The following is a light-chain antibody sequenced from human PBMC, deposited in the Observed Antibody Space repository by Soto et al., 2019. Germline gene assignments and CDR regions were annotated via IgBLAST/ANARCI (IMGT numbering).Light chain of an antibody. CDR1: RSNIAINT. V-gene: IGLV1-44*01. CDR3: AGWVASLNGVV. Sequence: QSVLTQPPSASGTPGQRVTISCSGSRSNIAINTVTWYQHLTGTAPKLLIYRNHQRPSGFPDRFSGSKSDTSAYLAISGLRYEDEADYYCAGWVASLNGVVFCGGNNLTVL. CDR2: RNH. J-gene: IGLJ2*01.